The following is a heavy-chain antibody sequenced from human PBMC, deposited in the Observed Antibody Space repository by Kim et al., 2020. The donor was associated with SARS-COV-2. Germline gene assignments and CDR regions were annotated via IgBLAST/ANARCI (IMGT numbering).Heavy chain of an antibody. CDR3: ASGGNVLMVYAISYGMDV. Sequence: GGSLRLSCADSGFTFSSYAMHWVRQAPGKGLEWVAVISYDGSNKYYADSVKGRFTISRDNSKNTLYLQMNSLRAEDTAVYYCASGGNVLMVYAISYGMDV. J-gene: IGHJ6*01. D-gene: IGHD2-8*01. CDR1: GFTFSSYA. V-gene: IGHV3-30-3*01. CDR2: ISYDGSNK.